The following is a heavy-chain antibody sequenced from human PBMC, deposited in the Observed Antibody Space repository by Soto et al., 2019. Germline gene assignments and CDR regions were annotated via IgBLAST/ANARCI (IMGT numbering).Heavy chain of an antibody. J-gene: IGHJ5*02. Sequence: PGGFLRLSCAASGFTLGSHIIHWVRQPPGKGLEWFSRIDCDGGGTSYADSVKGRFTISSDNAKNTVYLQMNGLRAEDTAVYYCATVLDLWGQGTLVTVSS. V-gene: IGHV3-74*01. CDR1: GFTLGSHI. CDR2: IDCDGGGT. CDR3: ATVLDL.